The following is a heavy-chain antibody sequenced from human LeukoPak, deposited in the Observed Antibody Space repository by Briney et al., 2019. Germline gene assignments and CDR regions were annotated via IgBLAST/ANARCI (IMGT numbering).Heavy chain of an antibody. CDR1: GYTFTRYA. Sequence: ASVKVSCKASGYTFTRYAMNWVRQAPGQGPEWMGWINTNTGNPTYAQGFTGRFVFSLDTSVSTAFLQITSLKAEDTAVYYCARAPYDSSGYYVYWGQGTLVTASS. CDR2: INTNTGNP. V-gene: IGHV7-4-1*02. CDR3: ARAPYDSSGYYVY. J-gene: IGHJ4*02. D-gene: IGHD3-22*01.